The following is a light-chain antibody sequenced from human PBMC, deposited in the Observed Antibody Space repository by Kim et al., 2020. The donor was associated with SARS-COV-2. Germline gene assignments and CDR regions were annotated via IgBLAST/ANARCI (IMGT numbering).Light chain of an antibody. J-gene: IGKJ4*01. CDR3: QQYNSDLQVA. V-gene: IGKV1-5*01. CDR2: AAS. Sequence: GDRVTITCRASQSVSLWLAWYQQKPGKAPKLLMYAASTLVSGVPSRFSGTGSGTENTLTISSLQPDDSATYYCQQYNSDLQVAFGGGTKV. CDR1: QSVSLW.